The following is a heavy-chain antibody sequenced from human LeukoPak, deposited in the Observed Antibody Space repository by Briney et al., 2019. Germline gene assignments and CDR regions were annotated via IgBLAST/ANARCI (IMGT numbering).Heavy chain of an antibody. CDR1: GYTFTGYY. J-gene: IGHJ3*02. CDR2: INPNSGGT. CDR3: ARYCSSTSCYRVNDAFDI. D-gene: IGHD2-2*01. Sequence: ASVKVSCKASGYTFTGYYMHWVRQAPGQGLEWMGWINPNSGGTNYAQKFQGGVTMTRDTSISTAYMELSRLRSDDTAVYYCARYCSSTSCYRVNDAFDIWGQGTMVTVSS. V-gene: IGHV1-2*02.